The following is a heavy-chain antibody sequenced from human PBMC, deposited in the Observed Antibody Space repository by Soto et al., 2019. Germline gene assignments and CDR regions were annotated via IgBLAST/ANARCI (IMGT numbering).Heavy chain of an antibody. CDR2: IKSKTDGGTT. V-gene: IGHV3-15*07. J-gene: IGHJ4*02. CDR3: TTDPDYYDSSGYFQFDY. Sequence: VQLQESGPGLVKPSETLSLTCTVSGGSISSYYWSWIRQPPGKGLEWVGRIKSKTDGGTTDYAAPVKGRFTISRDDSKNTLYLQMNSLKTEDTAVYYCTTDPDYYDSSGYFQFDYWGQGTLVTVSS. D-gene: IGHD3-22*01. CDR1: GGSISSYY.